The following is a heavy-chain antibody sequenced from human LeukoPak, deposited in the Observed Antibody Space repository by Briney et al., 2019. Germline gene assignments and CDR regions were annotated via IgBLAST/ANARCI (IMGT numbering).Heavy chain of an antibody. CDR1: GGSISSYY. CDR2: IYTSGST. Sequence: PSETLSLTCTVSGGSISSYYWSWIRQPAGKGLEWIGRIYTSGSTNYNPSLKSRVTMSVDTSKNQFSLKLSSVTAADTAVYYCARGPSGVWGSYCAYDYWGQGTLVTVSS. J-gene: IGHJ4*02. CDR3: ARGPSGVWGSYCAYDY. D-gene: IGHD3-16*01. V-gene: IGHV4-4*07.